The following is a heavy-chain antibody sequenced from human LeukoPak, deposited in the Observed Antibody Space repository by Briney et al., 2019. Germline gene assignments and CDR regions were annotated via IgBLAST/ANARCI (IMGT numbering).Heavy chain of an antibody. CDR3: ARRGGYDSSYDY. D-gene: IGHD5-12*01. CDR1: GGSINNGGYY. Sequence: PSETLSLTCTVSGGSINNGGYYWGWIRQPPGKGLEWIGDIYYSGSTYYNPSLKSRVTISVDTSKDQFSLKLSSVTTADTAVYYCARRGGYDSSYDYWGQGILVTVSS. V-gene: IGHV4-39*01. J-gene: IGHJ4*02. CDR2: IYYSGST.